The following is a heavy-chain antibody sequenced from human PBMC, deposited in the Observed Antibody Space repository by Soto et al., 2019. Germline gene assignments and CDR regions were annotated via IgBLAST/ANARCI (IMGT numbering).Heavy chain of an antibody. CDR3: ARVSGSYWPFDY. D-gene: IGHD1-26*01. J-gene: IGHJ4*02. CDR2: INPSDGRT. V-gene: IGHV1-46*01. Sequence: ASVKVSFKASGYTFTNYYIHWVRQAPGQGPEWMGIINPSDGRTTYTQKFQGRITMIRDTSTSTVYMELSSLRSEDTAVYYCARVSGSYWPFDYWGQGTQVTVS. CDR1: GYTFTNYY.